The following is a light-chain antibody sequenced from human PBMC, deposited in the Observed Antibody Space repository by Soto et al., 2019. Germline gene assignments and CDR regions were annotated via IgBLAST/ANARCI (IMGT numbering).Light chain of an antibody. CDR1: SSDVGNYNY. Sequence: QSALTQPASVSGSPGQSITISCTGTSSDVGNYNYVSWYQQYPGKAPKLLISDVSYRPSGVSNRFSGSKSGNTASLTISGLQAEDEADYYCSSFITSTSSVFGTATKVTVL. V-gene: IGLV2-14*03. J-gene: IGLJ1*01. CDR2: DVS. CDR3: SSFITSTSSV.